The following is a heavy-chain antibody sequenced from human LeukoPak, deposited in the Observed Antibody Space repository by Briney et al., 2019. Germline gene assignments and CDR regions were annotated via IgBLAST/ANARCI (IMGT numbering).Heavy chain of an antibody. D-gene: IGHD1-7*01. CDR2: ISSSSSYI. Sequence: GGSLRLSCAASGFTFSSYSMNWVRQAPGKGLEWVSSISSSSSYIYYADSVKGRFTISRDNAKNSLYLQMNSLRAEDTAVYYCARLNWNYESYMDVWGKGTTVTVSS. CDR1: GFTFSSYS. J-gene: IGHJ6*03. V-gene: IGHV3-21*01. CDR3: ARLNWNYESYMDV.